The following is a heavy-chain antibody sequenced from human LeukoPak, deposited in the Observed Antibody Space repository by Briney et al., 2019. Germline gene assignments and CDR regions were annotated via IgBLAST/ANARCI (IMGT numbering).Heavy chain of an antibody. V-gene: IGHV1-2*02. J-gene: IGHJ4*02. CDR2: INPNSGGT. D-gene: IGHD4-17*01. Sequence: ASVKVSCKASGYTFTGYYMHWVRQAPGQGLEWMGWINPNSGGTNYAQKFQGRVTLTRDTSISTAYMELSRLRSDDTAVYYCARGYDYGDYVGDFDYWGQGTLVTVSS. CDR1: GYTFTGYY. CDR3: ARGYDYGDYVGDFDY.